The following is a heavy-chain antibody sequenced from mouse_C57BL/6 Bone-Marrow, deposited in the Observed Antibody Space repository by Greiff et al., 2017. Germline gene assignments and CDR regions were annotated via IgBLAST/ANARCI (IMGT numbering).Heavy chain of an antibody. Sequence: VQLQQSGAELARPGASVKLSCKASGYTFTSYGISWVKQRTGQGLEWIGEIYPRSGNTYYNEKFKGKATLTADKSSSTAYMELRSLTAEDSAVYFCLITTVVLYYFDYWGQGTTLTVSS. CDR3: LITTVVLYYFDY. J-gene: IGHJ2*01. CDR1: GYTFTSYG. CDR2: IYPRSGNT. D-gene: IGHD1-1*01. V-gene: IGHV1-81*01.